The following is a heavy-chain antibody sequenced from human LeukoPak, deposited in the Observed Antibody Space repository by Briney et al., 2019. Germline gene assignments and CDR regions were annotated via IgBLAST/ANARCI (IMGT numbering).Heavy chain of an antibody. Sequence: PSETLSLTCTVSGGSISSYYWGWIRQPPGKGLEWIGSIYYSGSTYYNPSLKSRVTISVDTSKNQFSLKLSSVTAADTAVYYCARGGLPSPAYYFDYWGQGTLVTVSS. CDR1: GGSISSYY. J-gene: IGHJ4*02. CDR2: IYYSGST. D-gene: IGHD2-15*01. CDR3: ARGGLPSPAYYFDY. V-gene: IGHV4-39*07.